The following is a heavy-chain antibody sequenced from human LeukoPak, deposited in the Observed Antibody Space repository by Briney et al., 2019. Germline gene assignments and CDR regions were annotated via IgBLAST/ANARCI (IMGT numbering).Heavy chain of an antibody. J-gene: IGHJ6*03. Sequence: PSETLSLTCTVSGGSISSSSYSWGWIRQPPGKGLEWIGSIYYSGTTYYNPSLKSRVTISVDTSKNHFSLDLSSVTAADTAVYYCARHLQYSFYYYMDVWGKGTTVTVSS. V-gene: IGHV4-39*01. CDR1: GGSISSSSYS. D-gene: IGHD1-1*01. CDR2: IYYSGTT. CDR3: ARHLQYSFYYYMDV.